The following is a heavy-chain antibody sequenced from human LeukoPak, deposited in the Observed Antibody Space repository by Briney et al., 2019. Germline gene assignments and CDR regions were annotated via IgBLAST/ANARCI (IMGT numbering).Heavy chain of an antibody. V-gene: IGHV3-21*01. CDR3: AKDGPPHTMVRGVIQYYFDY. CDR2: ISSSSSYI. Sequence: GGSLRLSCAASGFTFSSYSMNWVRQAPGKGLEWVSSISSSSSYIYYADSVKGRFTISRDNAKNSLYLQMNSLRAEDTAVYYCAKDGPPHTMVRGVIQYYFDYWGQGTLVTVSS. D-gene: IGHD3-10*01. CDR1: GFTFSSYS. J-gene: IGHJ4*02.